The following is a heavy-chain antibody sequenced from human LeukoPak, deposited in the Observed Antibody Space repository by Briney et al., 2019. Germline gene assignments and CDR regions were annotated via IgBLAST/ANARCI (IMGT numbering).Heavy chain of an antibody. D-gene: IGHD3-9*01. V-gene: IGHV1-2*06. J-gene: IGHJ4*02. CDR2: INPNSGGT. Sequence: ASVKVSCKASGYTFTGYYMHWVRQAPGQGLEWVGRINPNSGGTNYAQKFQGRVTMTRDTSISTAYMELSRLRSDDTAVYYCVRVKTGYDILTGYFDYWGQGTLVTVSS. CDR3: VRVKTGYDILTGYFDY. CDR1: GYTFTGYY.